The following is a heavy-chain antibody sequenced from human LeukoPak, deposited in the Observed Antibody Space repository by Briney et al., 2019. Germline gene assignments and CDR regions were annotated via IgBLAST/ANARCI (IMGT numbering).Heavy chain of an antibody. J-gene: IGHJ4*02. D-gene: IGHD4-17*01. CDR1: GFAFRNYW. V-gene: IGHV3-7*03. Sequence: GGSLRLSCTVSGFAFRNYWMAWVRQAPGKGLEWVSNIRGDEGDKNSVDSVKGRFTISRDNAKKSLYLQMNSLRVEDTAVYYCARDVGGALDYWGQGTLVTVSS. CDR3: ARDVGGALDY. CDR2: IRGDEGDK.